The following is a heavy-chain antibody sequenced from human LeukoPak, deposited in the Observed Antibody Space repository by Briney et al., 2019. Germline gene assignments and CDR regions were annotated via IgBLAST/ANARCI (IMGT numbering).Heavy chain of an antibody. CDR1: GFTFSSYG. CDR2: IWYDGSNK. CDR3: ARGWTGYPIDY. D-gene: IGHD3/OR15-3a*01. J-gene: IGHJ4*02. Sequence: GGSLRHSCAASGFTFSSYGMHWVRQAPGKGLEWVAVIWYDGSNKYYADSVKGRFTISRDNSKNTLYLQMNSLRAEDTAVYYCARGWTGYPIDYWGQGTLVTVSS. V-gene: IGHV3-33*01.